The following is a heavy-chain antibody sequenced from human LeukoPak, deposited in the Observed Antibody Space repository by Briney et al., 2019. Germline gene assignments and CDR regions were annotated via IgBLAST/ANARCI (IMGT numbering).Heavy chain of an antibody. Sequence: SETLSLTCTVSGGSISSPNSYWGWIRQPPGKGLEWIGSIFYDGTTYYNPSLKSRVTISVDTSKSQFSLKVSSVTAADTAVYFCARSLGDVWGQGTMVTVSS. CDR3: ARSLGDV. CDR2: IFYDGTT. CDR1: GGSISSPNSY. V-gene: IGHV4-39*01. J-gene: IGHJ6*02.